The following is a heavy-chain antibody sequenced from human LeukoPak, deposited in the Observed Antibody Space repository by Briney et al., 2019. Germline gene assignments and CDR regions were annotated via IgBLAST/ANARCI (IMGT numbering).Heavy chain of an antibody. J-gene: IGHJ5*02. Sequence: KPSETLSLTCTVSGGSISSYYWSWVRQPPGKGLEWVGYIYYSGSTNYNPSLKSRVTISVDTSKNQFSLKLSSVTAADTAVYYCARDQYSSSWYWFDPWGQGTLVTVSS. CDR3: ARDQYSSSWYWFDP. CDR1: GGSISSYY. D-gene: IGHD6-13*01. V-gene: IGHV4-59*01. CDR2: IYYSGST.